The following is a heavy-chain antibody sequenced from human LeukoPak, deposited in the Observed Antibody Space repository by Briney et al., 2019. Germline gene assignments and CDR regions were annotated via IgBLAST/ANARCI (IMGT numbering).Heavy chain of an antibody. J-gene: IGHJ3*02. CDR1: GGSITSGSYY. V-gene: IGHV4-39*01. D-gene: IGHD5-18*01. CDR3: ARLTRGGGYTYVHDVFDI. CDR2: IYYSGST. Sequence: SETLSLTCTVSGGSITSGSYYWGWIRQPPGKGLEWIANIYYSGSTYYNPSLKSRVTISVDTSNNQFSLRLSSVTATDTAVYYCARLTRGGGYTYVHDVFDIWGQGTMVTVSP.